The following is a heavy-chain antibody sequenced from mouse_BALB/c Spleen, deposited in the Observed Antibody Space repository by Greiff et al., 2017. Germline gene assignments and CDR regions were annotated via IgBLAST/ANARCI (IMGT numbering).Heavy chain of an antibody. CDR2: ISYSGST. CDR3: AADVAY. CDR1: GYSITSDYA. Sequence: DVQLQESGPGLVKPSQSLSLSCTVTGYSITSDYAWNWIRQFPGNKLEWMGYISYSGSTSYNPSLKSRISITRDTSKNQFFLQLNSVTTEDTATYYCAADVAYWGQGTLVTVSA. V-gene: IGHV3-2*02. J-gene: IGHJ3*01.